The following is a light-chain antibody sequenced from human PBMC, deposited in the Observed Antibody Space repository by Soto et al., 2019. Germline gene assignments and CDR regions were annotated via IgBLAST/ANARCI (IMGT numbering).Light chain of an antibody. CDR1: QTISSW. CDR3: QQYNNYPYT. V-gene: IGKV1-5*01. CDR2: AAS. J-gene: IGKJ3*01. Sequence: DIQRTQSPPTLIGKVVDRVTITCRASQTISSWLAWYQQKPAKAPKLLIYAASTLQSGVPSRFSGSGAGTEFTLTISGLQPYDFASYYCQQYNNYPYTFGPGTKVDIK.